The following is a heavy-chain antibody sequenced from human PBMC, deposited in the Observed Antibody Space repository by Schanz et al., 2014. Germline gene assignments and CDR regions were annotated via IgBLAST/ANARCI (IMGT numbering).Heavy chain of an antibody. CDR3: AASSGWHPSTDY. CDR1: GFSFTTYA. D-gene: IGHD6-19*01. J-gene: IGHJ4*02. V-gene: IGHV3-23*01. Sequence: EVQLLESGGGLVQPGGSLRLSCASSGFSFTTYAMSWVRQAPGKGLEWVSSISSGGGSTYYADSVKGRFTMSRDNAKNSVFLQMSSLRVEDTAVYYCAASSGWHPSTDYWGQGTLVTVSS. CDR2: ISSGGGST.